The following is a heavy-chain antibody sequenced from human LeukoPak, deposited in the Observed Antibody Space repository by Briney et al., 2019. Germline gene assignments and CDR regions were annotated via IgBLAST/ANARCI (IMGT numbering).Heavy chain of an antibody. V-gene: IGHV4-39*07. CDR1: GDSISSTNSY. CDR3: ARKREGPTTGIDY. Sequence: SETLSLTCTVSGDSISSTNSYWGWIRQSPRTGLEWIGNIYSSGSSYYNPSLKSRVTISIDTSENQFSLKLTSVTAADTAVYYCARKREGPTTGIDYWGQGTLVTVSS. CDR2: IYSSGSS. J-gene: IGHJ4*02. D-gene: IGHD1-26*01.